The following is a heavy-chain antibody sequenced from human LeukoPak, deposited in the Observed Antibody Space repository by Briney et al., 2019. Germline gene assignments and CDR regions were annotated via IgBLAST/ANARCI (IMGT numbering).Heavy chain of an antibody. CDR2: ISSSGSTI. J-gene: IGHJ3*02. D-gene: IGHD3-10*01. CDR3: ARPGGLLGDAFDI. V-gene: IGHV3-48*03. CDR1: GFTFSSYE. Sequence: PGGSLRLSCAASGFTFSSYEMNWVRQAPGKGLEWVSYISSSGSTIYYADSVKGRFTISRDNAKNSLYLQMNSLRAEDTAVYYCARPGGLLGDAFDIWGQGTMVTVSS.